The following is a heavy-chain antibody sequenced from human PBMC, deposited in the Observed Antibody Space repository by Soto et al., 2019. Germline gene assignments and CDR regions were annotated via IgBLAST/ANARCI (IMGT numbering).Heavy chain of an antibody. CDR3: ARDPVAGHLDN. D-gene: IGHD6-19*01. J-gene: IGHJ4*02. Sequence: QIQLVQSGGEVRTAGASVRVSCKTSGYPFTSYDISWVRQAPGQGLEWMGWINPYNGDTTYTQKCHGRVMMNKDTSTTTVYMERRSLTLDATTVYFCARDPVAGHLDNWGQGTLVSGSS. CDR1: GYPFTSYD. CDR2: INPYNGDT. V-gene: IGHV1-18*04.